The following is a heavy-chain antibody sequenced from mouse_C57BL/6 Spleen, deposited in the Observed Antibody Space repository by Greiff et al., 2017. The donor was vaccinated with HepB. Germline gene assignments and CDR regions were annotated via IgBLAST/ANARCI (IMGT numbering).Heavy chain of an antibody. CDR1: GFSFNTYA. CDR2: IRSKSNNYAT. J-gene: IGHJ1*03. CDR3: VRGDYYGSE. V-gene: IGHV10-1*01. D-gene: IGHD1-1*01. Sequence: EVKLVESGGGLVQPKGSLKLSCAASGFSFNTYAMNWVRQAPGKGLEWVARIRSKSNNYATYYADSVKDRFTISRDDSESMLYLQMNNLKTEDTAMYYCVRGDYYGSEWGTGTTVTVSS.